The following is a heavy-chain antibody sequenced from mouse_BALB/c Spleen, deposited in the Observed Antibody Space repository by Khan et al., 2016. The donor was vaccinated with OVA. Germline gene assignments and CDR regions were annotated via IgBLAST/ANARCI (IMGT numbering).Heavy chain of an antibody. CDR3: GRGNYYGYYVDY. CDR1: GYSITSGYA. D-gene: IGHD1-1*01. J-gene: IGHJ2*01. CDR2: ISYSGVT. V-gene: IGHV3-2*02. Sequence: EVQLQESGPGLVKPSQSLSLTCTVTGYSITSGYAWNWIRQFPGNKLEWMGYISYSGVTSYTPSLKSRISITRDPSKNQFFLQLNSVTTEDTATYYCGRGNYYGYYVDYWGQGTTLTVSS.